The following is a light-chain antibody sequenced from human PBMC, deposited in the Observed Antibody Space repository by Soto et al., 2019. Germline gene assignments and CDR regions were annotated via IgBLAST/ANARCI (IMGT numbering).Light chain of an antibody. V-gene: IGKV4-1*01. Sequence: DIVMTQSPDSLAVSLGERATINCKSSQSVLYSSNNKNLLGWYQQKPGQPPKLLIYWASTRESGVPDRFSGSGSGTDFTLTISSLQAEDVAVYYCQQYYSTPRTFGQGTKVEIK. CDR2: WAS. J-gene: IGKJ1*01. CDR1: QSVLYSSNNKNL. CDR3: QQYYSTPRT.